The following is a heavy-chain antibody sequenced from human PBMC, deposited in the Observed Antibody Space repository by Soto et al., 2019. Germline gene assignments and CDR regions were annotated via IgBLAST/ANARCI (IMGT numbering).Heavy chain of an antibody. J-gene: IGHJ3*01. Sequence: EEQLVESGGDLVQPGGSLRLSCTSSGFALDTYDMNWVRLAPGKDLEWISHIATGGDRIYYADSVKGRFTISRDNARNSLYLQMYSLRDDDTALYYCAGEHVLTFASYDAFNVWGQGTLVTVSS. V-gene: IGHV3-48*03. CDR2: IATGGDRI. D-gene: IGHD3-16*01. CDR1: GFALDTYD. CDR3: AGEHVLTFASYDAFNV.